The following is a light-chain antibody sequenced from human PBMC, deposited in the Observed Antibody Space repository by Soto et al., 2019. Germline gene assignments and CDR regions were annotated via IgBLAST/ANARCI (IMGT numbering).Light chain of an antibody. CDR2: GAS. V-gene: IGKV3-15*01. CDR1: QSVDIN. CDR3: QQYDNWLTGT. Sequence: EIVLTQSPATLSVSPGERVTLSCRASQSVDINLAWYQQKPGQAPRLLIYGASTRATDMPGRFSGRGSGTEFTLTISSLQSEDFAVYYCQQYDNWLTGTFGQGTKVDIK. J-gene: IGKJ1*01.